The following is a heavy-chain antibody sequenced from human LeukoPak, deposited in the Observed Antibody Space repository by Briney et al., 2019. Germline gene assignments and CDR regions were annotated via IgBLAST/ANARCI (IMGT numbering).Heavy chain of an antibody. CDR2: FDPEDGET. Sequence: ASVKVSCKVSGYTLTELSMHWVLQAPGKGLEWRGGFDPEDGETIYAQKFQGRVTMTEDTSTDTAYMELSSLRSEDTAVYYCATEPLVGATRSDYWGQGTLVTVSS. CDR3: ATEPLVGATRSDY. V-gene: IGHV1-24*01. J-gene: IGHJ4*02. CDR1: GYTLTELS. D-gene: IGHD1-26*01.